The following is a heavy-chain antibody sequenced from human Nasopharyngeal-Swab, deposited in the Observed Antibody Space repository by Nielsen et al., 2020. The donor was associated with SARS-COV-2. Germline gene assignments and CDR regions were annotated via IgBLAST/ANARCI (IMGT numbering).Heavy chain of an antibody. CDR3: ASEGTYCSGGSCYVY. CDR2: ISSSSSYT. Sequence: WIRQPPGKGLEWVSYISSSSSYTNYADSVKGRFTISRDNAKNSLYLQMNRLRAEDTAVYYCASEGTYCSGGSCYVYWGQGTLVTVSS. J-gene: IGHJ4*02. V-gene: IGHV3-11*06. D-gene: IGHD2-15*01.